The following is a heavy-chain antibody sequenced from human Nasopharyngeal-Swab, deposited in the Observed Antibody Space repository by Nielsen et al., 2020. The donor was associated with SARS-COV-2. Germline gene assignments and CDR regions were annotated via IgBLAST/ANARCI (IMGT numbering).Heavy chain of an antibody. V-gene: IGHV3-33*01. D-gene: IGHD6-6*01. Sequence: WIRQPPGKGLEWVAVIWYDGSNKYYADSVKGRFTISRDNSKNTLYLQMNSLRAEDTAVYYCARSEYSSSHWGQGTLVTVSS. CDR3: ARSEYSSSH. CDR2: IWYDGSNK. J-gene: IGHJ4*02.